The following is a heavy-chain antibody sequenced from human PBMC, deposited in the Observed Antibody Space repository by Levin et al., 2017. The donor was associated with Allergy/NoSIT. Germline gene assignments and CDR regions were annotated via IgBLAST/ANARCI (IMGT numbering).Heavy chain of an antibody. D-gene: IGHD1-7*01. J-gene: IGHJ4*02. Sequence: SETLSLTCAVYGGSFSGYYWSWIRQPPGKGLEWIGEINHSGSTNYNPSLKSRVTISVDTSKNQFSPKLSSVTAADTAVYYCARGRTLPSYNWNYVPTLVDYWGQGTLVTVSS. CDR3: ARGRTLPSYNWNYVPTLVDY. CDR2: INHSGST. CDR1: GGSFSGYY. V-gene: IGHV4-34*01.